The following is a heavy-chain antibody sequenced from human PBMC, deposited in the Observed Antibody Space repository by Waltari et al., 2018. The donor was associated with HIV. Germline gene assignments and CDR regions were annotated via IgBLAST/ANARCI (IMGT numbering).Heavy chain of an antibody. J-gene: IGHJ6*02. D-gene: IGHD2-21*01. CDR3: ARADKWGLFSDYHYGLDV. CDR2: INQDGSKR. CDR1: GFTFRSYW. V-gene: IGHV3-7*03. Sequence: EGQLVESGGGLVQPGGSLRLSCEASGFTFRSYWLVWVRQVSGKGLEWVANINQDGSKRNYLDSVRGRFSVSRDNVRNSLFLEMKRLRVQDTAVYRCARADKWGLFSDYHYGLDVWGRGTTVIVSS.